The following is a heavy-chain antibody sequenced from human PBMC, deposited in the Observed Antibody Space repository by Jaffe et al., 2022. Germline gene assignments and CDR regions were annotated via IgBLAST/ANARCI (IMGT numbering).Heavy chain of an antibody. D-gene: IGHD2-15*01. J-gene: IGHJ2*01. CDR1: GYTFTSYA. Sequence: QVQLVQSGAEVKKPGASVKVSCKASGYTFTSYAMHWVRQAPGQRLEWMGWINAGNGNTKYSQKFQGRVTITRDTSASTAYMELSSLRSEDTAVYYCARVRRAAGVFDLWGRGTLVTVSS. V-gene: IGHV1-3*01. CDR3: ARVRRAAGVFDL. CDR2: INAGNGNT.